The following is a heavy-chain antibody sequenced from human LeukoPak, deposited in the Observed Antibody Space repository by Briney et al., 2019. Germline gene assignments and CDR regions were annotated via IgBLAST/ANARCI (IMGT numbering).Heavy chain of an antibody. D-gene: IGHD6-13*01. V-gene: IGHV4-4*07. J-gene: IGHJ4*02. CDR2: IYNSGST. Sequence: PSETLSLTCTVSGGSISSYYWSWIRQPAGKGLEWIGHIYNSGSTNYNPSLKGRVTMSVATSKNQFSLHLSSVTAADTAVYYCARSAFLVTAPGLYYFDYWGQGTLVAVSS. CDR1: GGSISSYY. CDR3: ARSAFLVTAPGLYYFDY.